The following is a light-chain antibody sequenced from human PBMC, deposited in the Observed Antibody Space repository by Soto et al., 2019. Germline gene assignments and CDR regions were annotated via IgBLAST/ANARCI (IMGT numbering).Light chain of an antibody. CDR1: SSDIGGYNL. CDR3: SAYTARSTLV. V-gene: IGLV2-14*02. CDR2: EGS. Sequence: QSALTQPASVSGSPGQSITISCTGTSSDIGGYNLVSWYQQHPGKAPKLMIYEGSKRPSGVSSRFSGSKSGNTASLTISGLQPEDEGDYYCSAYTARSTLVFGGGTKLTVL. J-gene: IGLJ3*02.